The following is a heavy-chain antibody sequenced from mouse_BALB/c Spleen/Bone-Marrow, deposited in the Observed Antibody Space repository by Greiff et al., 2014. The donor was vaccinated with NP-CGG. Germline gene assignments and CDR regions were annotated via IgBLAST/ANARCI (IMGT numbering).Heavy chain of an antibody. CDR3: ARITSATGAMDY. CDR1: GFSLTNYG. J-gene: IGHJ4*01. Sequence: VQLQQSGPGLVAPSQSLSIACTVSGFSLTNYGVHWVRQPPGKGLEWLGVIWADGSTNYNSALMSRLSISKDNSKSQVFFKMNRPQTDDPAIYYCARITSATGAMDYWGQGTSVPLPS. D-gene: IGHD1-2*01. CDR2: IWADGST. V-gene: IGHV2-9*02.